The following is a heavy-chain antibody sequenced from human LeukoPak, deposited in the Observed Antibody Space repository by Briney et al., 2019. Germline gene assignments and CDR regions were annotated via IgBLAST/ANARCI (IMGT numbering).Heavy chain of an antibody. CDR3: AKDSRSSSWYLDY. J-gene: IGHJ4*02. CDR2: ISGSGGST. D-gene: IGHD6-13*01. Sequence: GGSLRLSCAASGFTFSSYAMSWVRQAPGKGLEWVSAISGSGGSTYYADSVKGRFTISRDNSKNTPYLQMNSLRAEDTAVYYCAKDSRSSSWYLDYWGQGTLVTVSS. V-gene: IGHV3-23*01. CDR1: GFTFSSYA.